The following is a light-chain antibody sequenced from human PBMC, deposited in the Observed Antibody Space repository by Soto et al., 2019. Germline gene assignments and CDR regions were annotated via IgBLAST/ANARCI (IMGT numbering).Light chain of an antibody. CDR3: QHYASPPIT. V-gene: IGKV3-20*01. Sequence: EIVLTQSQGTLSLSPGERATLSCRASQSVTSNYLAWYQQKPGQAPRLLVYGASSRATGISDRFSGSGSGTDFTLTISRLEPEDFAVYYCQHYASPPITFGQGTRLEIK. CDR2: GAS. J-gene: IGKJ5*01. CDR1: QSVTSNY.